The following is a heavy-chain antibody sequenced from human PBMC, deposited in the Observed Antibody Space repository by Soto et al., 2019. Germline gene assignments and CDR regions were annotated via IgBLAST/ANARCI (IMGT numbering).Heavy chain of an antibody. J-gene: IGHJ5*02. CDR1: GGSISSGGYY. CDR2: IYYSGST. V-gene: IGHV4-31*03. CDR3: ARARGGDSGDYASLFDR. Sequence: PSETLSLTCTVSGGSISSGGYYWSWIRQHPGKGLEWIGYIYYSGSTYYNPSLKSRVTISVDTSKNQFSLKVTSMTAADTAVYFSARARGGDSGDYASLFDRWGQGNLVTVSS. D-gene: IGHD4-17*01.